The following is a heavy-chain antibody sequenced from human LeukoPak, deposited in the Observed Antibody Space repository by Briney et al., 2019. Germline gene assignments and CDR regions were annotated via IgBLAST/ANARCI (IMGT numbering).Heavy chain of an antibody. D-gene: IGHD3-16*01. J-gene: IGHJ4*02. V-gene: IGHV3-9*01. CDR3: AKDSDLSIRGITVDY. Sequence: GGSLRLSCAFSGFTFDDYAMYWVRQAPGKGLEWVSGINWSGERIAYADSVKGRFTISRDNAKNSVFLQMNSLKPEDTAFYYCAKDSDLSIRGITVDYWGQGTLVTVSS. CDR2: INWSGERI. CDR1: GFTFDDYA.